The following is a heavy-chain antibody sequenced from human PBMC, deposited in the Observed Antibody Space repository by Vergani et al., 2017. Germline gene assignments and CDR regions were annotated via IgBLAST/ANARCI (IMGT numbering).Heavy chain of an antibody. CDR1: GFTFSDFW. CDR2: IMPDGSAT. J-gene: IGHJ6*03. CDR3: AKGTVSSFGDYYYYYMDV. Sequence: EVLLVESGGGLVQPGESLRLSCTASGFTFSDFWMTWVRQVPGKGLEWVANIMPDGSATMYADSLRGRFSISRDNAKNSLHLHMSSLRVEDTAVYYCAKGTVSSFGDYYYYYMDVWGKGTTVTVSS. D-gene: IGHD3-16*01. V-gene: IGHV3-7*01.